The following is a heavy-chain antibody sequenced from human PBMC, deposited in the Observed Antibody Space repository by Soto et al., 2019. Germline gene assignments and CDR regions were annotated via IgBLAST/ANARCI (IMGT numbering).Heavy chain of an antibody. J-gene: IGHJ4*02. V-gene: IGHV3-11*01. CDR3: ARGGPRGSSKGTLLNY. CDR2: MSSTGDYI. D-gene: IGHD1-26*01. CDR1: GFSFSDYA. Sequence: PGGSLRLSCGASGFSFSDYAMSWIRQAPGKGLEWVAYMSSTGDYINYGISVRGRFTISRDNARNSLFLQMNSLRDEDTAVYHCARGGPRGSSKGTLLNYYGQGTQVTVSS.